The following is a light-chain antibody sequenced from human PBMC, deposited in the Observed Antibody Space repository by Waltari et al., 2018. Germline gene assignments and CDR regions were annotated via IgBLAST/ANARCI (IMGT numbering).Light chain of an antibody. J-gene: IGLJ2*01. CDR3: CSFASRIGV. Sequence: SALTQPASVSGPPGQSITVSCTGTSSDVGGYNFVSWYQQHPGKAPNLIISEVTKRPSGVSTRFSGSKSGNTASLTISGLQADDEADYYCCSFASRIGVFGGGTKVTVL. V-gene: IGLV2-23*02. CDR1: SSDVGGYNF. CDR2: EVT.